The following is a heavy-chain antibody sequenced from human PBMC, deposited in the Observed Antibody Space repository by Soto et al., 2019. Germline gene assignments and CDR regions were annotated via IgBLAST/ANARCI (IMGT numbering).Heavy chain of an antibody. V-gene: IGHV3-53*02. D-gene: IGHD2-8*02. CDR2: IYGGGTT. CDR1: GFTVSSNY. Sequence: EVQLVETGGGLIQPGGSLRLSCAASGFTVSSNYMSWVRQAPGKGLEWVSVIYGGGTTYYADSVKGRFTISTDNSKNTLYLQMNSRRAEDTAVYYCARYCTGSSCPNAGGGMDVWGQGTTVTVSS. CDR3: ARYCTGSSCPNAGGGMDV. J-gene: IGHJ6*02.